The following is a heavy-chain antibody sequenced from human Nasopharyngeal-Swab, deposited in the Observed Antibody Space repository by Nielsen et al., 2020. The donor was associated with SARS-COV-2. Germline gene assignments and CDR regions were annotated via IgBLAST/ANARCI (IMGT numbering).Heavy chain of an antibody. CDR3: TGCGGGCYAGRDY. CDR1: GFTFSDSA. CDR2: VRSKGNNYAT. J-gene: IGHJ4*02. V-gene: IGHV3-73*01. D-gene: IGHD2-15*01. Sequence: GESLNISCAASGFTFSDSAIHWVRQASGKGLEWVGRVRSKGNNYATAYSASVKGRFISFRDDTTNTAYLQMNSLNTEDTAMYYCTGCGGGCYAGRDYWGQGTLVTVSS.